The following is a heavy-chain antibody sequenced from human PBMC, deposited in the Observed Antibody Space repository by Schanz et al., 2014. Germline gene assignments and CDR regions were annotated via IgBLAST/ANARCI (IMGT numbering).Heavy chain of an antibody. J-gene: IGHJ4*02. CDR3: ARPYDSSGNYPTPLDY. D-gene: IGHD3-22*01. Sequence: QVQLVQSGAEMKKPGSSVRVSCKASGGPLSSYPINWVRQAPGQGLEWMGGVIPIVDITNYAQKFLGRVTITADKSTSTAYMELKSLRSADTAVYYCARPYDSSGNYPTPLDYWGQGTLVTVSS. CDR2: VIPIVDIT. CDR1: GGPLSSYP. V-gene: IGHV1-69*02.